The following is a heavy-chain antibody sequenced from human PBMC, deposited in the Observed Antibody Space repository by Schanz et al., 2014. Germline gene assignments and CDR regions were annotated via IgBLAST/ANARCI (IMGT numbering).Heavy chain of an antibody. CDR2: IYSGGST. D-gene: IGHD1-26*01. Sequence: VQLVESGGGVVQPGRSLRLSCAASGFTVSSNYMSWVRQAPGKGLEWVSVIYSGGSTYYADSVKGRFTISRHNSKNTLYLQMNSLRADDTAVYYCARVGRNNWFDPWGQGTLVTVSS. CDR3: ARVGRNNWFDP. V-gene: IGHV3-53*04. J-gene: IGHJ5*02. CDR1: GFTVSSNY.